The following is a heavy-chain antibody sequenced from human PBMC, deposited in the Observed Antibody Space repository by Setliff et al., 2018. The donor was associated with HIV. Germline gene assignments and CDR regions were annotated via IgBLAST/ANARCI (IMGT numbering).Heavy chain of an antibody. CDR1: GYTFTSYA. V-gene: IGHV7-4-1*02. CDR2: INTNTGNP. J-gene: IGHJ6*03. Sequence: ASVKVSCKASGYTFTSYAMNWVRQAPGQGLEWMGMINTNTGNPTYAQGFTGRFVFSLDTSVSTAYLQISSLKAEDTAVYYCARDESDSLYYMDYYYMDVGGKGTTVTVS. CDR3: ARDESDSLYYMDYYYMDV. D-gene: IGHD3-10*01.